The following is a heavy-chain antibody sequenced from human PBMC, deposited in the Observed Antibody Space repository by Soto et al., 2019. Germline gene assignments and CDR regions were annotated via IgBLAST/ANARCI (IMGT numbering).Heavy chain of an antibody. D-gene: IGHD2-21*02. CDR1: GFIFSSSA. Sequence: GSLRLSCSASGFIFSSSAMNWVRQAPGKGLEWVSAISGSGGSIYYADSEKGRFTISRDNSKTTLYLEMDSLRAEDTAVYYCAKGGGDSLRYGMDVWGQGTTVTVSS. V-gene: IGHV3-23*01. J-gene: IGHJ6*02. CDR2: ISGSGGSI. CDR3: AKGGGDSLRYGMDV.